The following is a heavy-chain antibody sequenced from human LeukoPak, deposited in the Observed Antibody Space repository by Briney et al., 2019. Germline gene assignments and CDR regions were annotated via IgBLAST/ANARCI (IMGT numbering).Heavy chain of an antibody. D-gene: IGHD1-26*01. CDR1: SYSINSGYY. V-gene: IGHV4-38-2*02. Sequence: PSETLSLTCTVSSYSINSGYYWGWIRQPPGKGLEWIGNIYRSGSTYYNPSLESRVTISIDTSKNQFSLKLSSVTAADTAVYYCATTTIRLGYWGQGTLVTVSS. CDR3: ATTTIRLGY. CDR2: IYRSGST. J-gene: IGHJ4*02.